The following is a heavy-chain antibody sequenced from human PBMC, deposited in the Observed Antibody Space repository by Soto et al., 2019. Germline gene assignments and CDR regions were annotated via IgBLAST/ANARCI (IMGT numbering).Heavy chain of an antibody. D-gene: IGHD2-15*01. Sequence: QVQLVQSGAEVKKPGASVKVSCTASGYTFTGYYMHWVRQAPGQGLEWMGWINPNSGGTNYAQMFQGWVTMADETSISTAYMELSRMGSDDTAVYYCARGDIVVVVAAHGPKDNWFDPWGQGTLVTVSS. CDR3: ARGDIVVVVAAHGPKDNWFDP. J-gene: IGHJ5*02. CDR1: GYTFTGYY. V-gene: IGHV1-2*04. CDR2: INPNSGGT.